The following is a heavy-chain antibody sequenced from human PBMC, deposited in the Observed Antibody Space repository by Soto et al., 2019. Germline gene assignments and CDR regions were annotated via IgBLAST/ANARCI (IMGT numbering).Heavy chain of an antibody. D-gene: IGHD3-10*01. Sequence: SETLSLTCAVYGGSFSGYYWSWIRQPPGKGLEWIGEINHSGSTNYNPSLKSRVTISVDTSKNQFSLKLSSVTAADTAVYYCARAHYYGSGTPDYWGQGTLVTVSS. CDR2: INHSGST. CDR3: ARAHYYGSGTPDY. V-gene: IGHV4-34*01. J-gene: IGHJ4*02. CDR1: GGSFSGYY.